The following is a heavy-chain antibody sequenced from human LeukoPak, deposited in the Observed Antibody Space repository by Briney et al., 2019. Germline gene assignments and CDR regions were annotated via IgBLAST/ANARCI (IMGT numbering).Heavy chain of an antibody. D-gene: IGHD2-21*02. J-gene: IGHJ5*02. Sequence: PGGSLRLSCAASGFTVSNNYMGWVRRAAGKGLEWVALIYSAGGTYYADSVKGRVTISRDNSKTTLHHQMNSLRAEDTAVYYCVRNSGDLGAWGQGTLVTVSS. V-gene: IGHV3-53*01. CDR1: GFTVSNNY. CDR3: VRNSGDLGA. CDR2: IYSAGGT.